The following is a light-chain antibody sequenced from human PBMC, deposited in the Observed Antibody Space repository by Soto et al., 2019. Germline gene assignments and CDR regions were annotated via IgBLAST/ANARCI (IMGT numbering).Light chain of an antibody. V-gene: IGKV3-15*01. Sequence: EMAMTQSPATLSVSPGERSILSCMSSQNVYNNLAWYQQKPGQAPRLLIFDASTRATGIPARFSGSGSGTEFTLTISGLQSEDFAIYYCQQYNKWPLITFGQGTRLEIK. J-gene: IGKJ5*01. CDR1: QNVYNN. CDR3: QQYNKWPLIT. CDR2: DAS.